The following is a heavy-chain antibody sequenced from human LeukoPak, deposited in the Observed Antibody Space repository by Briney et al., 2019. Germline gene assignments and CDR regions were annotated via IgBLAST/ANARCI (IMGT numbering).Heavy chain of an antibody. V-gene: IGHV3-30-3*01. CDR1: GFTFGTYS. CDR2: ISSAGTLI. Sequence: GGALRLSCAASGFTFGTYSMHWVRQAPGKGLEWVSIISSAGTLINYAYSVRGRFSISRDNSRNTLYLQVDSLRTEDTAVYYCAKDHRWLVDYWGQGPLVTVSS. CDR3: AKDHRWLVDY. J-gene: IGHJ4*02. D-gene: IGHD6-19*01.